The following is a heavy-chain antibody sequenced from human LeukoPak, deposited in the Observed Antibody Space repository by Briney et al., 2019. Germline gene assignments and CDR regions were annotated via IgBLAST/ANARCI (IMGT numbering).Heavy chain of an antibody. CDR3: AKDFSRGYFDY. CDR1: GFTFSDQS. J-gene: IGHJ4*02. V-gene: IGHV3-21*01. CDR2: ISSNSLHI. Sequence: GGSLRLSCTASGFTFSDQSMNWVRQDPGKGLEWVSSISSNSLHIFYADSVRGRFTISRDNSKNTLYLQMNSLRAEDTAVYYCAKDFSRGYFDYWGQGTLVTVSS.